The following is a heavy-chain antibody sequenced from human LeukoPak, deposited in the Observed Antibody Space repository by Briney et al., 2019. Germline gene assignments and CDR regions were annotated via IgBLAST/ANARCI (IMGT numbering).Heavy chain of an antibody. V-gene: IGHV3-23*01. CDR3: AKVDGYILGSYHNFEY. D-gene: IGHD3-16*02. J-gene: IGHJ4*02. Sequence: PGGSLRLSCAASGFTFSSYAMSWVRQAPGKGLEWVSAISGSGGSTYYADSVKGRFTISRDNSKNTLYLQMNSLRAEDTAVYYCAKVDGYILGSYHNFEYWGQGTLVTVSS. CDR2: ISGSGGST. CDR1: GFTFSSYA.